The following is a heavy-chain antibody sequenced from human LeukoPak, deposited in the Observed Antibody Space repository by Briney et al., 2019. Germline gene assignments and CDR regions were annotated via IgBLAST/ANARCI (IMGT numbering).Heavy chain of an antibody. CDR2: ISSSSSGI. J-gene: IGHJ4*02. Sequence: GGSLRLSCAASGFTFSTYSMNWVRQAPGKGLEWVSYISSSSSGIYYADSVKGRFTISRDNSKNSLYLQMNSLRAEDTALYYCATQSDYWGQGTLVTVSS. V-gene: IGHV3-21*04. CDR3: ATQSDY. CDR1: GFTFSTYS.